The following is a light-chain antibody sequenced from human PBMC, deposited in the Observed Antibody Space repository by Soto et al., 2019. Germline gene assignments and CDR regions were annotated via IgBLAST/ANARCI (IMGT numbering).Light chain of an antibody. Sequence: EIVLTQSPGTLSLSPRERATLSCRASHSVSSSYLAWYQQKPGQGPRLLIYGASSRATGIPDRFSGSGSGTDFTLTISRLEPEDFAVYYCQQYGGSPPYTFGQGTKLEIK. CDR2: GAS. CDR3: QQYGGSPPYT. CDR1: HSVSSSY. V-gene: IGKV3-20*01. J-gene: IGKJ2*01.